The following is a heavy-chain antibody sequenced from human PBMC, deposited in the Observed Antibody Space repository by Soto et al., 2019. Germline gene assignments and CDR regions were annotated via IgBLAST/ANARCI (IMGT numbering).Heavy chain of an antibody. Sequence: QVQLVESGGGVVQPGGSLRLSCAASGFTFRSYGMHWVRQAPGKGLEGVAVISYDGSNKFYADSLKGRVTISRDNSKTTLYLQVNSLRTEDTAVYYCAKDVGSGWWEAYSWGQGTLVTVSS. V-gene: IGHV3-30*18. J-gene: IGHJ4*02. CDR2: ISYDGSNK. D-gene: IGHD6-19*01. CDR1: GFTFRSYG. CDR3: AKDVGSGWWEAYS.